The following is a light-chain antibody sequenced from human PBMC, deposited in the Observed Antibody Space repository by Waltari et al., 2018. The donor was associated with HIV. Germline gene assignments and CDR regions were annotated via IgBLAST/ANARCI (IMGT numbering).Light chain of an antibody. Sequence: EIVLTQSPPTLSLSPGERATLSCGASHSVGSLIAWYQQKPGQAPRLLIYDASNRATGIPARFSGSGSGTDFTLTISSLEPEDFAVYYCQQRSAWPLTFGGGTKVEIK. J-gene: IGKJ4*01. CDR1: HSVGSL. CDR2: DAS. V-gene: IGKV3-11*01. CDR3: QQRSAWPLT.